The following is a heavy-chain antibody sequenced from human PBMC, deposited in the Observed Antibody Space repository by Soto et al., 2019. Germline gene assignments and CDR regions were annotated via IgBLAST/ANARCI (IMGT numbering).Heavy chain of an antibody. J-gene: IGHJ4*02. CDR1: GYTFTSYG. CDR2: ISAYNGNT. Sequence: ASVKVSCKASGYTFTSYGISWVRQAPGQGLEWMGWISAYNGNTNYAQKLQGRVTMTTATSTNTVFLELRSLKSDDTAIYYCARDRLRGYDSSGFYSRGQGTMVTVSS. D-gene: IGHD3-22*01. CDR3: ARDRLRGYDSSGFYS. V-gene: IGHV1-18*01.